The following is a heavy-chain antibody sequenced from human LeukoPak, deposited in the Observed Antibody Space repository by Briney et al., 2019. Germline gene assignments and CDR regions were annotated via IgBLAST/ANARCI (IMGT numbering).Heavy chain of an antibody. D-gene: IGHD6-19*01. V-gene: IGHV3-9*02. J-gene: IGHJ6*02. Sequence: PGRSLRLSCAASGFTSDDYAMHWVRQAPGKGLEWVSGISWNSGSIGYADSVKGRFTISRDNAKNSLYLQMNSLRAEDTALYYCAKDSGWYEYYYYGMDVWGQGTTVTVSS. CDR2: ISWNSGSI. CDR3: AKDSGWYEYYYYGMDV. CDR1: GFTSDDYA.